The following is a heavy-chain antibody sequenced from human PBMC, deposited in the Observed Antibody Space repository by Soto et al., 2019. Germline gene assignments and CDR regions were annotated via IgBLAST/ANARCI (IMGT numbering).Heavy chain of an antibody. Sequence: QVQLQESGPGLVKPSETLSLTCTVSGGSISSYYWSWIRQPPGKGLEWIGYIYYSGSTNYNPSLKSRVTISVDTSKNQFSLKLSSVTAADTAVYYCARYSSGYYRWFDPWGQGTLVTVSS. CDR2: IYYSGST. J-gene: IGHJ5*02. V-gene: IGHV4-59*01. CDR3: ARYSSGYYRWFDP. CDR1: GGSISSYY. D-gene: IGHD3-22*01.